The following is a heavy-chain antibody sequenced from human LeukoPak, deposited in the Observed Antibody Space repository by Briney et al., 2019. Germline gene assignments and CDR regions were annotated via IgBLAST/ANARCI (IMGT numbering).Heavy chain of an antibody. CDR1: GFTFSSYA. V-gene: IGHV4-34*01. J-gene: IGHJ4*02. Sequence: GSLRLSCAASGFTFSSYAMSWIRQPPGKGLEWIGEINHSGSTSYNPSLKSRVTISVDTSKNQFSLKLSSVTAADTAVYYCARGWYYYGSGSYQFDYWGQGTLVTVSS. CDR2: INHSGST. CDR3: ARGWYYYGSGSYQFDY. D-gene: IGHD3-10*01.